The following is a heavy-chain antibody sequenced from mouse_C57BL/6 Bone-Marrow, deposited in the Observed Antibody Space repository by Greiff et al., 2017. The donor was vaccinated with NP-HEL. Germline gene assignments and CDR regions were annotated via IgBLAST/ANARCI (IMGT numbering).Heavy chain of an antibody. Sequence: LQQSGGGLVQPGGSLKLSCAASGFTFSDYYMYWVRQTPEKRLEWVAYISNGGGSTYYPDTVKGRFTISRDNAKNTLYLQMSRLKSEDTAMYYCAKGYYGSSLDYWGQGTTLTVSS. CDR2: ISNGGGST. J-gene: IGHJ2*01. V-gene: IGHV5-12*01. D-gene: IGHD1-1*01. CDR1: GFTFSDYY. CDR3: AKGYYGSSLDY.